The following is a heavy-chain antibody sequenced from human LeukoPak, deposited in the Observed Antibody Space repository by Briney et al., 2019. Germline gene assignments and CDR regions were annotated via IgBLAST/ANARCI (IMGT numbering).Heavy chain of an antibody. V-gene: IGHV4-34*01. J-gene: IGHJ2*01. CDR2: INHSGST. CDR3: ARHPVLRYFDWLSRDYWYFDL. D-gene: IGHD3-9*01. Sequence: SETLSLTCAVYGGSFSGYYWGWIRQPPGKGLEWIGEINHSGSTNYNPSLKSRVTISVDTSKSQFSLKLSSVTAADTAVYYCARHPVLRYFDWLSRDYWYFDLWGRGTLVTVSS. CDR1: GGSFSGYY.